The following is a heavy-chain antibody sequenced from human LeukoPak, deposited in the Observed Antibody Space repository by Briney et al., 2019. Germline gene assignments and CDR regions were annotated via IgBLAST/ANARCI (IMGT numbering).Heavy chain of an antibody. D-gene: IGHD5-18*01. CDR2: INPNSGGT. V-gene: IGHV1-2*02. Sequence: ASVKASCKASGYTFTGYYMHWVRQAPGQGLEWMGWINPNSGGTNYAQKFQGRVTMTRDTSISTAYMELSRLRSDDTAVYYCARDRGYSYGYYYYYGMDVWGQGTTVTVSS. CDR3: ARDRGYSYGYYYYYGMDV. J-gene: IGHJ6*02. CDR1: GYTFTGYY.